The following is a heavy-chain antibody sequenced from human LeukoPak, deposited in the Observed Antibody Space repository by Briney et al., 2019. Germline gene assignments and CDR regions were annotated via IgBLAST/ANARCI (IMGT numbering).Heavy chain of an antibody. D-gene: IGHD7-27*01. J-gene: IGHJ4*02. CDR3: AKTEEANWGFFDY. CDR2: ISWNSGSI. CDR1: GFTFDDYA. Sequence: SRSLRLSCAASGFTFDDYAMHWVRQAPGKGLEWVSGISWNSGSIGYADSMKGRFTISRDNAKNSLYLQMNSLRAEDTALYYCAKTEEANWGFFDYWGQGTLVTVSS. V-gene: IGHV3-9*01.